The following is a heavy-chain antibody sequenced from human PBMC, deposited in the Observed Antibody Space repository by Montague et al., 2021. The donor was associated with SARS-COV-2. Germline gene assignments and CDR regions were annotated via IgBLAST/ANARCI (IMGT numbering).Heavy chain of an antibody. CDR1: GGSISSGGYS. D-gene: IGHD2-15*01. Sequence: TLSLTCAVSGGSISSGGYSWSWIRQPPGKGLVSLGYIYHSGSTYHNPSLKSPVTISVDRSKSQFSLTLGSVTAADTAVYYCATGLGTPYYCSGGSGYSADWFDSWGQGTLVTVSS. CDR3: ATGLGTPYYCSGGSGYSADWFDS. V-gene: IGHV4-30-2*01. J-gene: IGHJ5*01. CDR2: IYHSGST.